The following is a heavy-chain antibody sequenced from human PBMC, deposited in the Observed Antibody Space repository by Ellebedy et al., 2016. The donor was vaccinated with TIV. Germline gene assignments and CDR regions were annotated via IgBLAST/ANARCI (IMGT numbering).Heavy chain of an antibody. V-gene: IGHV4-34*08. J-gene: IGHJ3*02. CDR1: GFTFSGYW. D-gene: IGHD2-15*01. CDR3: AAKGVVSRTFDI. Sequence: GSLRLSXAASGFTFSGYWMSWVRQPPGKGLEWIAEIHHGGSTNYNPSLKSRVTISVDRSNNHFSLKMNSMTAADTAVYYCAAKGVVSRTFDIWGQGTMVAVSS. CDR2: IHHGGST.